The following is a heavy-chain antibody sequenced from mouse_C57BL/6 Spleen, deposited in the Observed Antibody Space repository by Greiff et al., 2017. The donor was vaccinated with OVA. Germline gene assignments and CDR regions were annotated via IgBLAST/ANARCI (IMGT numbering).Heavy chain of an antibody. CDR2: ISDGGSYT. J-gene: IGHJ2*01. CDR3: ARRDYGSPYFDY. D-gene: IGHD1-1*01. Sequence: EVNVVESGGGLVKPGGSLKLSCAASGFTFSSYAMSWVRQTPEKRLEWVATISDGGSYTYYPDNVKGRFTISRDNAKNNLYLQMSHLKSEDTAMYYCARRDYGSPYFDYWGQGTTLTVSS. V-gene: IGHV5-4*03. CDR1: GFTFSSYA.